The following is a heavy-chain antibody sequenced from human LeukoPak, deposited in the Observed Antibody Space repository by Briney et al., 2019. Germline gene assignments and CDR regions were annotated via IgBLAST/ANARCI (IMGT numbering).Heavy chain of an antibody. CDR2: IYSGGST. D-gene: IGHD3-22*01. CDR1: GFNVSSNY. V-gene: IGHV3-66*01. J-gene: IGHJ4*02. CDR3: ARGYYDSSGSFDY. Sequence: GGSLRLSCAASGFNVSSNYMSWVRQAPGKGLEWVSVIYSGGSTYYADSVKGRFTISRDNSKNTLYLQMNSLRAEDTAVYYCARGYYDSSGSFDYWGQGTLVTVSS.